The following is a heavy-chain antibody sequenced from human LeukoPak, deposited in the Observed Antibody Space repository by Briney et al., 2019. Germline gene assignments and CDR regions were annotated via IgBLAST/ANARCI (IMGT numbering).Heavy chain of an antibody. CDR1: GFTFSDYW. Sequence: PGGSLRLSCAASGFTFSDYWMSWVRQAPGKGLEWVSSISSSSSYIYYADSVKGRFTISRDNAKNSLYLQMNSLRAEDTAVYYCASTITMVRGVMVFDYWGQGTLVTVSS. V-gene: IGHV3-21*01. D-gene: IGHD3-10*01. J-gene: IGHJ4*02. CDR2: ISSSSSYI. CDR3: ASTITMVRGVMVFDY.